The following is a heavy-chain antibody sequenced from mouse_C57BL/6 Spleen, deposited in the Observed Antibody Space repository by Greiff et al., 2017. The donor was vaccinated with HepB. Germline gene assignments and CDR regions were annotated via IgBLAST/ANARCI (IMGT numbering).Heavy chain of an antibody. V-gene: IGHV1-80*01. CDR2: IYPGDGDT. D-gene: IGHD1-1*01. CDR3: ARDGNYGSSYYFDY. Sequence: QVQLQQSGAELVKPGASVKISCKASGYAFSGYWMNWVKQRPGKGLEWIGQIYPGDGDTNYNGKFKGKATLTADKSSSTAYMQLSSLTSEDSAVYFCARDGNYGSSYYFDYWGQGTTLTVSS. CDR1: GYAFSGYW. J-gene: IGHJ2*01.